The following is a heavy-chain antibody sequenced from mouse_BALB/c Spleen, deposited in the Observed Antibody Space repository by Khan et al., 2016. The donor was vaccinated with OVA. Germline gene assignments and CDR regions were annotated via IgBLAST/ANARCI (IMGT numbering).Heavy chain of an antibody. CDR1: GFTFSSYA. J-gene: IGHJ2*01. D-gene: IGHD1-1*01. CDR2: ISSGGSYT. CDR3: VRTPGYYGSNYVDY. Sequence: EVELVESGGGLVKPGGSLKLSCAASGFTFSSYALSWVRQTPEKRLEWVATISSGGSYTYYPGSVKGRFTISRDNARNTLYLQMSSLRSEDTAMYYCVRTPGYYGSNYVDYWGQGSTLTVSS. V-gene: IGHV5-9-3*01.